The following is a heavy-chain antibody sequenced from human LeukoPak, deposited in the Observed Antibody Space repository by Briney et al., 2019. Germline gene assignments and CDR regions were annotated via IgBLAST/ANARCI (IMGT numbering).Heavy chain of an antibody. CDR3: ARDDHSSGWYGDFDY. V-gene: IGHV3-11*01. Sequence: GGSLILSCAASGFTFSDYYMSWIRQAPGKWLEWVSYISSSGSTIYYADSVKGRFTISRDNAKNSLYLQMNSLRAEDTAVYYCARDDHSSGWYGDFDYWGQGTLVTVSS. CDR2: ISSSGSTI. J-gene: IGHJ4*02. CDR1: GFTFSDYY. D-gene: IGHD6-19*01.